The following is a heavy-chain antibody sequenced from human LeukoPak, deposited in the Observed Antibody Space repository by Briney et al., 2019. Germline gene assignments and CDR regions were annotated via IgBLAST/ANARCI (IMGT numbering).Heavy chain of an antibody. CDR2: ISSSSSYI. D-gene: IGHD3-10*01. J-gene: IGHJ4*02. CDR1: GFTFSSYS. Sequence: GGSLRLSCAASGFTFSSYSMNWVRQAPGKGLEWVSSISSSSSYIYYADSVKGRFTISRDNAKNSLYLQMNSLRAEDTAVYYCARDLGFGEFLIDYWGQGTLVTVSS. V-gene: IGHV3-21*01. CDR3: ARDLGFGEFLIDY.